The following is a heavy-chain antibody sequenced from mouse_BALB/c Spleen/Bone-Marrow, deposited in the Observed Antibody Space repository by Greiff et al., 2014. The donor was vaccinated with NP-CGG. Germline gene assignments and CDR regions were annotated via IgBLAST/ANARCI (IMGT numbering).Heavy chain of an antibody. CDR2: IHPSDIET. CDR3: ARGEITAFAY. CDR1: GYSFTIYW. D-gene: IGHD2-4*01. J-gene: IGHJ3*01. V-gene: IGHV1-61*01. Sequence: QVQLKESGAELVRPGASVKLSCKASGYSFTIYWMNWVKQRPGQGLEWIGMIHPSDIETRLNQKFKDKATLTVDKSSNTAYMQLSSPTSEDSAVYCCARGEITAFAYWGQGTLVTVSA.